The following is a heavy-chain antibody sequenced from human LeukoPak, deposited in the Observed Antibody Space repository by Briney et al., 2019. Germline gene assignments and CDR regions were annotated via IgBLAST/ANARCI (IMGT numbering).Heavy chain of an antibody. CDR1: GFTFGVYV. J-gene: IGHJ4*02. CDR2: IRSKAYGGTT. D-gene: IGHD6-13*01. V-gene: IGHV3-49*04. Sequence: GRALRLSCTASGFTFGVYVMSWVRQAPGKGLEWVGFIRSKAYGGTTEYAASVKGRFTISRDDSKTIAYLQMNSLKTEDTAVYYCTTYKQLVKNWGQGTLVTVSS. CDR3: TTYKQLVKN.